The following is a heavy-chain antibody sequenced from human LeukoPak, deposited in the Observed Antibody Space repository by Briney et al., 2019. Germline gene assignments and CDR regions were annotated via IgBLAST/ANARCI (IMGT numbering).Heavy chain of an antibody. J-gene: IGHJ4*02. Sequence: WGSLTLTCAASGFTFSNYNMNWVRQAPGKGLEWVSYISRSGTTIYYADSLKGRFTISRDSAKNSLYLQMNSLRAEDTAVYYCAVFSTGYEDFDYWGQGT. V-gene: IGHV3-48*01. CDR2: ISRSGTTI. CDR3: AVFSTGYEDFDY. CDR1: GFTFSNYN. D-gene: IGHD3-9*01.